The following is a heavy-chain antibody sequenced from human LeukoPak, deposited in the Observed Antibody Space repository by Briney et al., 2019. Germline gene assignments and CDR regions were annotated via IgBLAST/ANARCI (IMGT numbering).Heavy chain of an antibody. V-gene: IGHV3-48*01. CDR3: ARVRGGWGTEGPFDY. CDR1: EFPFNSYS. D-gene: IGHD3-16*01. CDR2: ISGLGNTI. J-gene: IGHJ4*02. Sequence: PGGSLRLSCAASEFPFNSYSMNWVRQAPGKGLEWVSYISGLGNTIYCADSVKGRFTISRDNAGNSLYLQMNNLSPEDTALYYCARVRGGWGTEGPFDYWGQGTLVTVSS.